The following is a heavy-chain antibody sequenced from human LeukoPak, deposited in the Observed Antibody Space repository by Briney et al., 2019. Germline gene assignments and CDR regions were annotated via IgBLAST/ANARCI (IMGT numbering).Heavy chain of an antibody. J-gene: IGHJ4*02. D-gene: IGHD6-19*01. V-gene: IGHV3-21*01. CDR3: ARDTRYSSGWGGY. Sequence: PGGSLRLSCAASGFTFSSYAMSWVRQAPGKGLEWVSSISSSSSYIYYADSVKGRFTISRDNAKNSLYLQMNSLRAEDTAVYYCARDTRYSSGWGGYWGQGTLVTVSS. CDR2: ISSSSSYI. CDR1: GFTFSSYA.